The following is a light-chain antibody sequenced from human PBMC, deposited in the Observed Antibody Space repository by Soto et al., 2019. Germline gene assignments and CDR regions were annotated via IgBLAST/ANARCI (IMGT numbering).Light chain of an antibody. CDR3: SSYTISSTQV. CDR2: EVS. V-gene: IGLV2-14*01. CDR1: SSDVGGYNY. Sequence: QSALTQPASVSGSPGQSITISCTGTSSDVGGYNYVSWYQQHPGKAPKLMIYEVSNRPSGVSNRFSGSKSGNTASLTISGLQAEYEADYYCSSYTISSTQVFGTGTKVTVL. J-gene: IGLJ1*01.